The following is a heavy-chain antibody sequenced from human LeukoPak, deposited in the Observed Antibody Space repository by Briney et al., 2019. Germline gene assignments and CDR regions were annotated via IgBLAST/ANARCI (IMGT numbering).Heavy chain of an antibody. J-gene: IGHJ5*02. D-gene: IGHD3-10*01. CDR1: GFIFSNYG. CDR2: ISYDGTNK. Sequence: QTGGSLRLSCAASGFIFSNYGMHWVRQAPGKGLEWVAAISYDGTNKYYADSVKGRFTISRDNSKNTLYLQMNSLRAEDTAVYYCAKGTYYYASGRANWFDPWGQGTLVTVSS. CDR3: AKGTYYYASGRANWFDP. V-gene: IGHV3-30*18.